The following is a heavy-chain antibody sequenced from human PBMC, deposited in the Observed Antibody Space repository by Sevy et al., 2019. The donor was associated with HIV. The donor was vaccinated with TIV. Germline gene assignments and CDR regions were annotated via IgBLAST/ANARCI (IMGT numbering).Heavy chain of an antibody. CDR1: GFILSSYA. D-gene: IGHD5-12*01. CDR2: ISHDGSYK. V-gene: IGHV3-30*18. J-gene: IGHJ3*02. CDR3: AKLGVEMATIKDDAFDI. Sequence: GGSLRLSCAASGFILSSYAMHWVRQAPGKGLEWVAVISHDGSYKYYADSVKGRLTISKDNSKNTLYLQMNSRRADDTAVYYCAKLGVEMATIKDDAFDIWGQGSMVTVSS.